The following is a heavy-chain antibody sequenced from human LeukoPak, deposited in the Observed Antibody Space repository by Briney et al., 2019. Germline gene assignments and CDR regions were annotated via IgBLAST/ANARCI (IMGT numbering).Heavy chain of an antibody. CDR3: ATVLRYSDAFDI. V-gene: IGHV3-7*01. J-gene: IGHJ3*02. D-gene: IGHD3-9*01. CDR2: MKEDGSEI. CDR1: GFSFSSWS. Sequence: GGSLRLSCAASGFSFSSWSMSWVRQAPGKRLEWVANMKEDGSEIYYVDSVQGRFTISRDNAKNSLYLQMNSLRAEDTAVYYCATVLRYSDAFDIWGQGTMVTVSS.